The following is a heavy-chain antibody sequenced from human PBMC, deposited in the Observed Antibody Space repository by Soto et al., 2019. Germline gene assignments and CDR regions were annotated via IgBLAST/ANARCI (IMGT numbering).Heavy chain of an antibody. CDR2: INAGNGNT. CDR3: ARLLRKGNSDY. V-gene: IGHV1-3*01. J-gene: IGHJ4*02. Sequence: ASVKVSCKASGYTFTSYAMHWVRQAPGQRLEWMGWINAGNGNTKYSQKLQGRVTMTTDTSTSTAYMELRSLRSDDTAVYYCARLLRKGNSDYWGQGTLVTVSS. D-gene: IGHD2-21*01. CDR1: GYTFTSYA.